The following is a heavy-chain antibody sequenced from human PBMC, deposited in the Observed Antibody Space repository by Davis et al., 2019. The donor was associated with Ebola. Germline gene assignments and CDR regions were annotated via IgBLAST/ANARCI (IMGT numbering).Heavy chain of an antibody. J-gene: IGHJ5*02. D-gene: IGHD3-3*01. CDR3: ARVGYDCWSGYSSDNWFDP. V-gene: IGHV4-59*01. CDR1: GGSIRSYY. CDR2: IYYIGST. Sequence: SETLSLTCTVSGGSIRSYYWSWIRQPPGKGLEWIGYIYYIGSTTYNPSLKSRVTISVDTSKNQFPLKLGSVTAADTAVYSCARVGYDCWSGYSSDNWFDPWGQGTLVTVSS.